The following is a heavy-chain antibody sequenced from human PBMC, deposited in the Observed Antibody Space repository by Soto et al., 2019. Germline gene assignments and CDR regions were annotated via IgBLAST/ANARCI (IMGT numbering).Heavy chain of an antibody. CDR3: AKDSRTVAVSAARVYGMDV. J-gene: IGHJ6*02. CDR1: GFTFSDYA. Sequence: GGPLRLTCSVSGFTFSDYAMPWVRQAPGKGREWVSTTRSNGEYTYYGDSAKGRFTVSRDNSKNTLYLEMSSLRAEDTAVYYCAKDSRTVAVSAARVYGMDVWGQGTTVTVSS. D-gene: IGHD2-2*01. V-gene: IGHV3-23*01. CDR2: TRSNGEYT.